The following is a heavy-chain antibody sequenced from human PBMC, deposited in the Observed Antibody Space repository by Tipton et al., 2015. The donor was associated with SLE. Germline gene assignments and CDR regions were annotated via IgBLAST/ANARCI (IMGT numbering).Heavy chain of an antibody. CDR1: GFTFSSYA. V-gene: IGHV3-23*03. J-gene: IGHJ4*02. CDR3: AKGAVAEGRYNFDY. D-gene: IGHD6-19*01. CDR2: IYSGGSST. Sequence: SLRLSCAASGFTFSSYAMSWVRQAPGKGLEWVSVIYSGGSSTYYADSVKGRFTISRDNSKNTLYLQMNSLRAEDTAVYYCAKGAVAEGRYNFDYWGQGTLVTVSS.